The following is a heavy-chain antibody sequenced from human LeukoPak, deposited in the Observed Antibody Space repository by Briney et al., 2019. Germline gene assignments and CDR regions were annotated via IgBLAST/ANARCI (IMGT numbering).Heavy chain of an antibody. J-gene: IGHJ4*02. D-gene: IGHD3-3*01. Sequence: SQTLSLTCTVSGGSISSGDYYWSWIRQPPGKGLEWIGYIYYSGSTYYNPSLKSRVTISVDTSKNQFSLKLSSVTAADTAVYYCARGGITIFGVATDYFAYWGQGTLVTVSS. CDR1: GGSISSGDYY. V-gene: IGHV4-30-4*01. CDR3: ARGGITIFGVATDYFAY. CDR2: IYYSGST.